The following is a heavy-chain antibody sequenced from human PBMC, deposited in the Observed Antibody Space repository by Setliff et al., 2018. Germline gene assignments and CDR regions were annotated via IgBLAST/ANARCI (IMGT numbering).Heavy chain of an antibody. J-gene: IGHJ3*02. V-gene: IGHV3-23*01. CDR2: ITDSGRTT. CDR3: ARRGGTAGARGFDI. D-gene: IGHD6-19*01. Sequence: GESLRLSCAASGFTFTSYAMSWVRQAPGKEPDWVSTITDSGRTTYYGQSVKGRFTISRDNSRNTIYLQMNSLRTEDMAIYYCARRGGTAGARGFDIWGQGTMVTVSS. CDR1: GFTFTSYA.